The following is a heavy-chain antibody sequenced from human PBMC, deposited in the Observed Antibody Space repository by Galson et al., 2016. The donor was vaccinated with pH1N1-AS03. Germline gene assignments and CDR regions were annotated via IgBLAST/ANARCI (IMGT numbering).Heavy chain of an antibody. CDR3: ARQVRDGYNDDFYY. D-gene: IGHD5-24*01. Sequence: QSGAEVKKPGESLKISCKTSGYIFTSYWVAWVRHMPGKGLEWMGIIYPGDSDTRYSTSFQAQVTISADRSINTAYLQSSSLMASETAIYYCARQVRDGYNDDFYYWGQGILVTVSS. CDR2: IYPGDSDT. CDR1: GYIFTSYW. V-gene: IGHV5-51*01. J-gene: IGHJ4*02.